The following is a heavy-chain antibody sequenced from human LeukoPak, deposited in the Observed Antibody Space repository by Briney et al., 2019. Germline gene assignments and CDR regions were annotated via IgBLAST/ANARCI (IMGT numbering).Heavy chain of an antibody. Sequence: ASVKVSCKASGYTFSAYGITWVRQAPGQGLEWMAWTSGTGYNTDYTQRFQGRVSVTTDTSTSTAFLEVRSLGSEDTAIHYCARSQCPDSTSCYYFFYFDFWGQGTPVTVSS. CDR2: TSGTGYNT. J-gene: IGHJ4*02. CDR3: ARSQCPDSTSCYYFFYFDF. D-gene: IGHD2-2*01. V-gene: IGHV1-18*01. CDR1: GYTFSAYG.